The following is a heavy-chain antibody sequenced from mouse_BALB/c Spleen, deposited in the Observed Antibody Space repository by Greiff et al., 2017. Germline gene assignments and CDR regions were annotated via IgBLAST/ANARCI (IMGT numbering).Heavy chain of an antibody. J-gene: IGHJ4*01. CDR2: ISSGGGST. Sequence: EVQRVESGGGLVKPGGSLKLSCAASGFAFSSYDMSWVRQTPEKRLEWVAYISSGGGSTYYPDTVKGRFTISRDNAKNTLYLQMSSLKSEDTAMYYCAKHTPYYYGSSYEAMDYWGQGTSVTVSS. CDR3: AKHTPYYYGSSYEAMDY. D-gene: IGHD1-1*01. V-gene: IGHV5-12-1*01. CDR1: GFAFSSYD.